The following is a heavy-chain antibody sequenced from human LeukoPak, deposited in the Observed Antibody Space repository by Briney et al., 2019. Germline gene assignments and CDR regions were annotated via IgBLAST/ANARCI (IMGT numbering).Heavy chain of an antibody. J-gene: IGHJ4*02. V-gene: IGHV4-59*01. CDR2: IYYSGST. Sequence: SETLSLTCTVSGGSISTYYWNWIRQPPGKGLEWIGYIYYSGSTNYNPSLKSRVTISVDTSKNQFSLNLASVTAADTAVYYCARGGIRQTFDNWGQGTLVTVSS. D-gene: IGHD3-3*02. CDR3: ARGGIRQTFDN. CDR1: GGSISTYY.